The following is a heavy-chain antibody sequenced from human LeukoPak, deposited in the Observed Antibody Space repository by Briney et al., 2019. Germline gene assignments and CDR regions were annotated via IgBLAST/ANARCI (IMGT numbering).Heavy chain of an antibody. Sequence: KPSETLSLTCTVSGGSISSGNYYWSWIRQPPGKGLEWIGYIYHSGSAYYNPSLTSRATISADRSKNQFSLRLSSVTVADTAVYYCVRLDFGFVGHYWGRGALVTVSS. D-gene: IGHD3-10*01. J-gene: IGHJ4*02. CDR3: VRLDFGFVGHY. V-gene: IGHV4-30-2*01. CDR2: IYHSGSA. CDR1: GGSISSGNYY.